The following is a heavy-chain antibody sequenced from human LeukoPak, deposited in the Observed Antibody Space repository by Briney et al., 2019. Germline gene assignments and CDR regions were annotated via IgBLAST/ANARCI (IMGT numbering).Heavy chain of an antibody. CDR3: ARDSGSYYGIDY. J-gene: IGHJ4*02. V-gene: IGHV4-59*01. Sequence: SETRSLTCTVSGASITGYYWSWIRQPPGKRLEWIGYIIYSGSINYNPALKSRVTISIDTSKNQLSLTLTSVTAADTAVYYCARDSGSYYGIDYWGQGTLVTVSS. D-gene: IGHD1-26*01. CDR2: IIYSGSI. CDR1: GASITGYY.